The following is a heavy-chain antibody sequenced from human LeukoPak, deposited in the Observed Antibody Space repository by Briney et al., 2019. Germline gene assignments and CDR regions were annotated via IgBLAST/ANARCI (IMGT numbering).Heavy chain of an antibody. V-gene: IGHV1-2*02. J-gene: IGHJ4*02. D-gene: IGHD3-10*02. Sequence: ASVKVSRKASGYRFTGYYMHWVRQAPGQGLEWMGWINPNSGDTNYAQKFQGRVTMTRDTSISTGYMDLSRLRSDDTAVYYCARLRITMLAGDYWGQGTLVTVSS. CDR3: ARLRITMLAGDY. CDR2: INPNSGDT. CDR1: GYRFTGYY.